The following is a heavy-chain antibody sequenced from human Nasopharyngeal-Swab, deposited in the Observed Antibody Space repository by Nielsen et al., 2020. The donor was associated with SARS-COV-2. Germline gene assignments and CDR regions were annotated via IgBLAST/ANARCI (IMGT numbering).Heavy chain of an antibody. D-gene: IGHD2-2*01. CDR3: AREGHYCSSTSCAYFDY. CDR2: INTNTGNP. J-gene: IGHJ4*02. V-gene: IGHV7-4-1*02. Sequence: WVRQAPGQGLEWMGWINTNTGNPTYAQGFTGRFVFSLDTSVSTAYLQISSLKAEDTAVYYCAREGHYCSSTSCAYFDYWGRGTLVTVSS.